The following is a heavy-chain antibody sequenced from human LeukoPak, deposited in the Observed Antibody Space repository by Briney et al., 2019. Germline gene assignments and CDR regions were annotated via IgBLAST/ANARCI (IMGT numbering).Heavy chain of an antibody. CDR1: GFTFSSYA. CDR2: ISGSGGST. J-gene: IGHJ4*02. D-gene: IGHD5-18*01. Sequence: PGASLRLSCAASGFTFSSYAMSWVRQAPGKGLEWVSAISGSGGSTYYADSVKGRFTISRDNSKNTLYLQMNSLRAEDTAGYYCAKDPRDTAMVPFDYWGQGTLVTVSS. V-gene: IGHV3-23*01. CDR3: AKDPRDTAMVPFDY.